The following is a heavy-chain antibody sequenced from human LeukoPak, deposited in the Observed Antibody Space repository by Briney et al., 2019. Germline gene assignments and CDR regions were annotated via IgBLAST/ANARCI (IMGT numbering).Heavy chain of an antibody. CDR3: ARGSDYAILTGYLDY. CDR1: GFTFSSYS. D-gene: IGHD3-9*01. J-gene: IGHJ4*02. Sequence: PGGSLRLSCAASGFTFSSYSMNWVRQAPGKGLEWVSSISSSSSYIYYADSVKGRFTISRDNAKNSLYPQMDSLRAEDTAVYYCARGSDYAILTGYLDYWGQGTLVTVSS. CDR2: ISSSSSYI. V-gene: IGHV3-21*01.